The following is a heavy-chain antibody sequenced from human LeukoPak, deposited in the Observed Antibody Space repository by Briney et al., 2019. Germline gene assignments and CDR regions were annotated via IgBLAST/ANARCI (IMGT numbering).Heavy chain of an antibody. V-gene: IGHV3-23*01. J-gene: IGHJ6*03. CDR1: GFTFSAHA. CDR2: ITASGATT. D-gene: IGHD6-25*01. CDR3: ARAEAAGDNRGGYYYFYMDV. Sequence: GGSLRLSCAASGFTFSAHAMNWVRQAPGKGLEWVAAITASGATTYYADSVKGRFTISRDGPQSTLYLQMNSLRAEDTAVYYCARAEAAGDNRGGYYYFYMDVWGKGTTVTVSS.